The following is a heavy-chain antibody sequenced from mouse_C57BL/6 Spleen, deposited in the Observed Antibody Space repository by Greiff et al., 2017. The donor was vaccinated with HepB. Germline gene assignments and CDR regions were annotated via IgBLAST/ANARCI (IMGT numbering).Heavy chain of an antibody. CDR2: IDPENGDT. CDR1: GFNIKDDY. J-gene: IGHJ2*01. Sequence: EVQLMESGAELVRPGASVKLSCTASGFNIKDDYMHWVKQRPEQGLEWIGWIDPENGDTEYASKFQGKATITADTSSNTAYLQLSSLTSEDTAVYYCTRDYDGHFDYWGQGTTLTVSS. V-gene: IGHV14-4*01. D-gene: IGHD2-4*01. CDR3: TRDYDGHFDY.